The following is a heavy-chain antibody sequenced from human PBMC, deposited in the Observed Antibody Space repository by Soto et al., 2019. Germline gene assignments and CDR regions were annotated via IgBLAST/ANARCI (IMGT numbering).Heavy chain of an antibody. Sequence: QVQLQQSGPGLVKPSQTLSLTCAISGDSVSSNSAAWNWIRQSPSRGLEWLGRTYYRSKWYNDYAVSVKSRITINPDTSKIQFSLQLNSVTPEDTAVYYCAREGCSGGSCYSEHYYYGMDVWGQGTTVTVSS. V-gene: IGHV6-1*01. CDR1: GDSVSSNSAA. CDR2: TYYRSKWYN. CDR3: AREGCSGGSCYSEHYYYGMDV. D-gene: IGHD2-15*01. J-gene: IGHJ6*02.